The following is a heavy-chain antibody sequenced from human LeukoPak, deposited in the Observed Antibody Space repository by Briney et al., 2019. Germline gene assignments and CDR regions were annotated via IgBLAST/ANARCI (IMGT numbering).Heavy chain of an antibody. CDR2: ISYDGSNE. Sequence: PGGSLRLSCAASGFTFSSYGMHTVRQAPGKGREWVAVISYDGSNEYYADSVKGRFTISRDNSKNTLYLQMNSLRAEDTAVYYCAKAGAGEAFDIWGQGTMVTVSS. CDR1: GFTFSSYG. V-gene: IGHV3-30*18. J-gene: IGHJ3*02. CDR3: AKAGAGEAFDI. D-gene: IGHD3-10*01.